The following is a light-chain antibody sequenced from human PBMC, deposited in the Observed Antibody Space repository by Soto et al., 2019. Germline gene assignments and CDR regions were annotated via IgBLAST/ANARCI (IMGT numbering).Light chain of an antibody. CDR2: AAS. V-gene: IGKV1-27*01. CDR1: QDISNY. CDR3: QKYNSAPHT. J-gene: IGKJ4*01. Sequence: DIQMTQSPSSLSASVGDRVTITCRTSQDISNYLAWYQQKPGKVPKLLIYAASTLQSGVPSRFSGCGSGPDFSLTISSLQPEDVATYYCQKYNSAPHTFGGGTKVEIQ.